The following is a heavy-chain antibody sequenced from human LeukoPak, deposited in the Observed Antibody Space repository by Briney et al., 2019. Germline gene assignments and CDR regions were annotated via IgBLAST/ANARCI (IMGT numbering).Heavy chain of an antibody. CDR1: GFTFSSYE. CDR2: ISSSGSTT. D-gene: IGHD6-25*01. V-gene: IGHV3-48*03. J-gene: IGHJ6*04. CDR3: AREEPAGYGMDV. Sequence: PGGSLRLSCAASGFTFSSYEMNWVRQAPGKGLEWVSYISSSGSTTYYADSVKGRFTISRDNAKNSLYLQMNSLRAEDTAVYYCAREEPAGYGMDVWGKGTTVTVSS.